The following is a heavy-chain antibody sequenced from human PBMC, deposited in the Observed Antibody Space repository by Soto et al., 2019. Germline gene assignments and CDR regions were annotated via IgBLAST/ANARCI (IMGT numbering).Heavy chain of an antibody. J-gene: IGHJ3*02. CDR2: INHSGST. CDR1: GGSFSGYY. Sequence: QVQLQQWGAGLLKPSETLSLTCAVYGGSFSGYYWSWIRQPPGKGLEWIGEINHSGSTNYNPSLKGLVPISVDTSKHQFSLKLSSVTAADTAVYYCASGTWVRSAFDIWGHGTMVTVSS. V-gene: IGHV4-34*01. CDR3: ASGTWVRSAFDI. D-gene: IGHD3-10*01.